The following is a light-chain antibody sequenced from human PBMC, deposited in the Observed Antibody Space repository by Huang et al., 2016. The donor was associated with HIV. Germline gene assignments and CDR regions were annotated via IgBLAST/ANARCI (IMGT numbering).Light chain of an antibody. V-gene: IGKV3-20*01. Sequence: IVLTQSPGALSLSPGERATLSCRASQSVYSNYLAWYQQKPGQAPRLLMYAASSRAAGIPDRFSGSGSGTDFTLPISRLEPEDLALYYCHQYGSSPQTFGQGTKLDIK. CDR1: QSVYSNY. J-gene: IGKJ2*01. CDR3: HQYGSSPQT. CDR2: AAS.